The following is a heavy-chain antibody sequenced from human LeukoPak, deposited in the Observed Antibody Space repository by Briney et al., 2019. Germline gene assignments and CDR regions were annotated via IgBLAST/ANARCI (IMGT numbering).Heavy chain of an antibody. CDR3: ARGKLTVVRGVIIFDP. V-gene: IGHV4-59*01. D-gene: IGHD3-10*01. CDR1: GGSISTYY. CDR2: IYYNGNT. J-gene: IGHJ5*02. Sequence: SETLSLTCTVSGGSISTYYWSWIRQSPGQGLEWIGYIYYNGNTNYNPSLKSRVTISVDTSKNQFSLKLSSVTAADTAVYYCARGKLTVVRGVIIFDPWGQGTLVTVSS.